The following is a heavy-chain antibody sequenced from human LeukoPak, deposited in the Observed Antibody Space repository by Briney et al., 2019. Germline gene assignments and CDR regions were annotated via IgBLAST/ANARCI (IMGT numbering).Heavy chain of an antibody. J-gene: IGHJ4*02. Sequence: GASVKVSCKASGYTFTGYYMHWVRQAPGQGLEWMGWINPNSGGTNYAQKFQGRVTMTRDTSISTAYMELSRLRSDDTAVYYCARDPPQEDDFWSGPDYWGQATLVTVSS. D-gene: IGHD3-3*01. CDR3: ARDPPQEDDFWSGPDY. CDR1: GYTFTGYY. V-gene: IGHV1-2*02. CDR2: INPNSGGT.